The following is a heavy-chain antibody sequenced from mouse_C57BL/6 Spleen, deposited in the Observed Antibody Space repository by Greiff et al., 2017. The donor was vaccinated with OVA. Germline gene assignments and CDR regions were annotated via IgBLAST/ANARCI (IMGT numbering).Heavy chain of an antibody. CDR1: GYTFTSSW. J-gene: IGHJ1*03. CDR2: IHPNDGST. D-gene: IGHD1-1*01. CDR3: TRTLTTVVARDFDV. V-gene: IGHV1-64*01. Sequence: QVQLQQPGAELVKPGASVKLSCKASGYTFTSSWMHWVKQRPGQGLEWIGMIHPNDGSTNYNEKFKSKATLTVAKSYSTAYMQLSSLTSEDSAFYYGTRTLTTVVARDFDVWGTGTTVTVSS.